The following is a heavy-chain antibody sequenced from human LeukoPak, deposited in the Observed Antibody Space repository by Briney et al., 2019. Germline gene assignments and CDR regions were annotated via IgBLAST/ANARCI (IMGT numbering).Heavy chain of an antibody. D-gene: IGHD1-26*01. CDR2: IYYSEST. Sequence: SETLSLTCTVSGGSISSYYWSWIRQPPGMGLEWIGYIYYSESTNYNPSLKNRVTISVDTSKDQFSLRLTSVTAADTAMYYCARSFLGDWYFDLWGRGTLVTVSS. V-gene: IGHV4-59*01. CDR1: GGSISSYY. CDR3: ARSFLGDWYFDL. J-gene: IGHJ2*01.